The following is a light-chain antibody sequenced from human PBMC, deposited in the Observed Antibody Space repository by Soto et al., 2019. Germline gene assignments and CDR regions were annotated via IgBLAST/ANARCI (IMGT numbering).Light chain of an antibody. J-gene: IGKJ2*01. V-gene: IGKV3-20*01. CDR1: RSFASSY. Sequence: VLTQSPDTLSLSPGERATLSCRASRSFASSYLAWYQQRPGQAPRLLIYAASSRATGIPDRFRGSGSGKDVTLTVSRLDPEDCAVYYWQQYGPSPPYTFGQGTHLEIQ. CDR3: QQYGPSPPYT. CDR2: AAS.